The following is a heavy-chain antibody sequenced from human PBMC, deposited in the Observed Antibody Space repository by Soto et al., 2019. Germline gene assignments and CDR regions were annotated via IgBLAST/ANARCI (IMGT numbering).Heavy chain of an antibody. CDR1: GFTFSSYS. Sequence: GGSLRLSCAASGFTFSSYSMNWVRQAPGKGLEWGSYISSSSSTIYYADSVKGRFTISRDNAKNSLYLQMNSLRDEDTAVYYCARAGLVAARTSGYYYYGMDVWGQGTPVTVSS. V-gene: IGHV3-48*02. CDR2: ISSSSSTI. J-gene: IGHJ6*02. D-gene: IGHD6-6*01. CDR3: ARAGLVAARTSGYYYYGMDV.